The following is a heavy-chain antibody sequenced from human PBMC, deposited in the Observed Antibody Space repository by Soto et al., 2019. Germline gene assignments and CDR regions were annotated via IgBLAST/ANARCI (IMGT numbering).Heavy chain of an antibody. J-gene: IGHJ5*01. V-gene: IGHV1-69*06. CDR3: AREWANSGGYPFDS. Sequence: QIQLVQSGAEVKKPGSSVKVSCQTSRDSFSKFSMSWVRQAPGQGLEWVGNIIPVFGTPTYAPTFKGRVTISADISTYTVYMELPSLTFEDTAVYYCAREWANSGGYPFDSWGPGTLVVVSS. CDR2: IIPVFGTP. D-gene: IGHD2-15*01. CDR1: RDSFSKFS.